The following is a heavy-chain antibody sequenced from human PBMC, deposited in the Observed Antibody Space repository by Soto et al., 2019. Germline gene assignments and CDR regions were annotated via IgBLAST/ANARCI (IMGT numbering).Heavy chain of an antibody. CDR2: INPNSGGT. CDR1: GYTFTGYY. J-gene: IGHJ4*02. D-gene: IGHD3-10*01. CDR3: AREGSITMVSLDY. V-gene: IGHV1-2*04. Sequence: ASVKVSCKASGYTFTGYYMHWVRQAPGQGLEWMGWINPNSGGTNYAQKFQGWVTMTRDTSISTAYMELSRLRSDDTAVYYCAREGSITMVSLDYWGQGTLVTVSS.